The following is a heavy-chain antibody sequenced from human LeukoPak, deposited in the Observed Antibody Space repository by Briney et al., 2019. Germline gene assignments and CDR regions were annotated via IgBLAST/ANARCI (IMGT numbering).Heavy chain of an antibody. D-gene: IGHD3-10*01. CDR3: ASSTTGRLLWFAFDP. CDR1: GGTFSSYA. Sequence: ASVNVSCKASGGTFSSYAISWVRHAPGPGLEWMGGIIPIFGTANYAQKFQGRVTITADESTSTAYMELSSLRSEDTAVYYCASSTTGRLLWFAFDPWGQGTLVTVSS. J-gene: IGHJ5*02. V-gene: IGHV1-69*13. CDR2: IIPIFGTA.